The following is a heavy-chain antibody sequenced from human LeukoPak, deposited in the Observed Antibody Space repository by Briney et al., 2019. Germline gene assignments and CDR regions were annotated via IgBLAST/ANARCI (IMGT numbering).Heavy chain of an antibody. Sequence: ASVKVSCKASGYTFTSYGISWVRQAPGQGLEWMGWISAYNGNTNCAQKLQGRVTMTTDTSTSTAYMELRSLRSDDTAVYYCARDIGYCSSTSCLGYYYYGMDVWGQGTTVTVSS. CDR3: ARDIGYCSSTSCLGYYYYGMDV. CDR1: GYTFTSYG. D-gene: IGHD2-2*01. J-gene: IGHJ6*02. CDR2: ISAYNGNT. V-gene: IGHV1-18*01.